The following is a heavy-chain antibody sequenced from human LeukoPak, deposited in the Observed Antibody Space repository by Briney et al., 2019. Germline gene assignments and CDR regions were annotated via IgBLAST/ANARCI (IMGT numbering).Heavy chain of an antibody. CDR2: INAGSGYT. CDR3: ARGKTYGSGSGDAFDI. V-gene: IGHV1-3*03. CDR1: GYSFTRYA. J-gene: IGHJ3*02. Sequence: ASVKVSCKASGYSFTRYAIHWVRQAPGQRLEWMGWINAGSGYTKYSQEFQGRVTITRDTSASTAYMELSSLRSEDMAVYYCARGKTYGSGSGDAFDIWGQGTLFTVSS. D-gene: IGHD3-10*01.